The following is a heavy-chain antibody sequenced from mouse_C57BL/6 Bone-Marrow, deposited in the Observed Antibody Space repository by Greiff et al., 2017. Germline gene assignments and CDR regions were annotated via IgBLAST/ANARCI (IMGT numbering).Heavy chain of an antibody. D-gene: IGHD2-1*01. V-gene: IGHV1-74*01. CDR3: ALYYGNYVGVWFAY. Sequence: VQLQQPGAELVKPGASVKVSCKASGYTFTSYWMHWVKQRPGQGLEWIGRIHPSDSDTNYNQKFKGKATLTVDNSSSTAYMQLSSLTSEDSAVYYCALYYGNYVGVWFAYWGQGTLVTVSA. J-gene: IGHJ3*01. CDR2: IHPSDSDT. CDR1: GYTFTSYW.